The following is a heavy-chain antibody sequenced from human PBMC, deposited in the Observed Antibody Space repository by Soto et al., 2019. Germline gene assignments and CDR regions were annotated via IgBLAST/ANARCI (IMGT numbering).Heavy chain of an antibody. CDR3: ARGWCSYSYYRDV. D-gene: IGHD2-8*01. CDR1: GFSFSSSG. V-gene: IGHV3-33*01. J-gene: IGHJ6*03. Sequence: QVQLVESGGGVVQPGGSLRLSCAASGFSFSSSGMHWVRQTPGKGLEWVAVIWYDGSNKYYADSVKGRFTISRDNSKNTLYLQMNTLRAEDTAVYYCARGWCSYSYYRDVWGKGTTVTVSS. CDR2: IWYDGSNK.